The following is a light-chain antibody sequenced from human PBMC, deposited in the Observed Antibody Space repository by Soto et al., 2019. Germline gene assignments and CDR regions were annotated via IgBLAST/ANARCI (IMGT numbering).Light chain of an antibody. Sequence: DIQMTQSPSSLSASVGDRVTITCRASPPIGTFLDWYQHKPGNAPKLLIFDASTLHRGVPSRFSVSGSGTEVTLTNSHLQPEDFATYYCQQTHGTFGEGTRLENK. CDR1: PPIGTF. J-gene: IGKJ2*01. CDR3: QQTHGT. CDR2: DAS. V-gene: IGKV1-39*01.